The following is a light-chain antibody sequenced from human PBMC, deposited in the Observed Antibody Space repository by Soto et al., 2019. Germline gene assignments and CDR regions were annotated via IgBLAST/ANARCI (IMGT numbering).Light chain of an antibody. CDR1: QSVSSY. J-gene: IGKJ4*01. CDR3: QQRGNWPLT. V-gene: IGKV3-11*01. Sequence: EIVLTQSPCTLSLSPGDRATLSCRASQSVSSYLAWYQQKPGQAPRLLIYDASNRATGIPARFSGSGSGTDFTLTISSLEPEDFAVYYCQQRGNWPLTFGEGTKVDIK. CDR2: DAS.